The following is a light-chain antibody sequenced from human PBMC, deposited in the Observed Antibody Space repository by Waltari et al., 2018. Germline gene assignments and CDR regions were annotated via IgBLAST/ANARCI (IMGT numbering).Light chain of an antibody. J-gene: IGKJ2*01. CDR3: QQYNTYSTYT. V-gene: IGKV1-5*03. CDR2: STS. Sequence: DIQMTQSPSILSASVGDRVTITCRASQSIRTWLAWYQQKPGKAPKLLLYSTSNLETGVPSRCSGSGSGTEFSLTIRSLQPDDFATYYCQQYNTYSTYTFGQGTKLEIK. CDR1: QSIRTW.